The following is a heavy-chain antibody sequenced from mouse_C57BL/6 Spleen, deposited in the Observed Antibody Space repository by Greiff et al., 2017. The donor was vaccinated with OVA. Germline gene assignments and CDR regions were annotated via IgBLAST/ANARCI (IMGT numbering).Heavy chain of an antibody. Sequence: VQLQQSGPGLVKPSQSLSLTCSVTGYSITSGYYWNWIRQFPGNKLEWMGYISYDGSNNYNPSLKNQISITRDTSKNQFFLKLNSVTTEDTATYYCARGGTGTFDYWGQGTTLTVSS. J-gene: IGHJ2*01. CDR2: ISYDGSN. CDR3: ARGGTGTFDY. CDR1: GYSITSGYY. D-gene: IGHD4-1*01. V-gene: IGHV3-6*01.